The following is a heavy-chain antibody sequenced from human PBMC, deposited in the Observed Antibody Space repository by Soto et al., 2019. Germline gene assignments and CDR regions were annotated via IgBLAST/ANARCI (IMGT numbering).Heavy chain of an antibody. CDR3: VRGTGYGSGNTCARGGVFFDY. Sequence: SETLSLTCAVYGGSFSGYYWSWIRQPPGKGLEWIGESNHSGSTKYNPSLKRRVAVSVDTSKNQFSLKVTSMTAADTAVYYCVRGTGYGSGNTCARGGVFFDYWGDGTLVTVSS. CDR1: GGSFSGYY. D-gene: IGHD2-2*03. J-gene: IGHJ4*01. V-gene: IGHV4-34*01. CDR2: SNHSGST.